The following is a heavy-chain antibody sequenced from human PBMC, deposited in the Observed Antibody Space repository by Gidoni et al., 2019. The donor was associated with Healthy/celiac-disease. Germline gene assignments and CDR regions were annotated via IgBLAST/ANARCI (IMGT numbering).Heavy chain of an antibody. D-gene: IGHD4-17*01. J-gene: IGHJ3*02. Sequence: EVQLLESGGGLVQPGGSLRLSCSASGFTFSSYAMSWVRQAPGKGLEWVSAISGSGGSTYYADSVKGRFTISRDNSKNTLYLQMNSLRAEDTAVYYCAKNPADLRDTLIYGGDPFDIWGQGTMVTVSS. V-gene: IGHV3-23*01. CDR1: GFTFSSYA. CDR3: AKNPADLRDTLIYGGDPFDI. CDR2: ISGSGGST.